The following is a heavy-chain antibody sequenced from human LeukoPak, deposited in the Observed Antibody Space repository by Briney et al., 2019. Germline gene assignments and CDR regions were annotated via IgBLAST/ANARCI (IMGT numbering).Heavy chain of an antibody. Sequence: GASVKVSCKTSGYPFTTWEINWVRQAAGQGLEWMGWVHPNSGNTAYAQKFQGGVTMTRDTSISTAYMEVSGLRSDDTAVYFCARGPRNDPWGQGTLVTVSS. CDR2: VHPNSGNT. CDR1: GYPFTTWE. CDR3: ARGPRNDP. D-gene: IGHD1-14*01. J-gene: IGHJ5*02. V-gene: IGHV1-8*01.